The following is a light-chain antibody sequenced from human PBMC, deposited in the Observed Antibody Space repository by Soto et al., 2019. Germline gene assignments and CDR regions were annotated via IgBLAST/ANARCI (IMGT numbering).Light chain of an antibody. CDR2: GAS. V-gene: IGKV3-15*01. Sequence: EIVMTQSPATLSVSPGERATLSCRASQGISSNLAWYQQKPGQAPRLLIFGASSRATGIPARFSGSGSGTEFTLTISSLQSEDFAVYYCQQYGSSSYTFGQGTRLEIK. J-gene: IGKJ2*01. CDR1: QGISSN. CDR3: QQYGSSSYT.